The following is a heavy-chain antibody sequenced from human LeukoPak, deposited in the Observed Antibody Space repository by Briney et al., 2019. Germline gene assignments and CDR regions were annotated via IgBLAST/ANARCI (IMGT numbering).Heavy chain of an antibody. CDR3: AKVRDLDTVLGRFDN. J-gene: IGHJ5*02. V-gene: IGHV3-23*01. CDR2: ISGNGGRT. CDR1: GFTFSSYA. D-gene: IGHD5-18*01. Sequence: GGSLRLSCAASGFTFSSYAMSWVRQAPGKGLERVSVISGNGGRTYYADSVKGRFTISRDNSKDTLYLQMNSLRAEDTAVYYCAKVRDLDTVLGRFDNWGQGTLVTVSS.